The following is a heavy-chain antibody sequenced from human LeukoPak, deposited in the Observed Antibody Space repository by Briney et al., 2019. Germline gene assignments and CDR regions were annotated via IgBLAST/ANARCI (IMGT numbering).Heavy chain of an antibody. J-gene: IGHJ4*02. CDR2: ISSSSSYI. V-gene: IGHV3-21*01. CDR3: ARGSGYSYGRFYDY. D-gene: IGHD5-18*01. CDR1: GFTFSSYS. Sequence: GGSLGLSCAASGFTFSSYSMNWVRQAPGKGLEWVSSISSSSSYIYYADSVKGRFTISRDNAKNSLYLQMNSLRAEDTAVYYCARGSGYSYGRFYDYWGQGTLVTVSS.